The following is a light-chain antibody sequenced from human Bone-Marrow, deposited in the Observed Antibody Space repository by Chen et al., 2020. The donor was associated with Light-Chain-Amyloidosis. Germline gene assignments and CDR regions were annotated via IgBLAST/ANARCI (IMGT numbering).Light chain of an antibody. CDR1: ALPTKY. J-gene: IGLJ2*01. CDR2: RDT. CDR3: QSADSSGTYEVI. Sequence: SYELTQPPSVSVSPGQTARITCSGDALPTKYAYWYQQNPGQAPVLVIHRDTERPSGISERFSGSSSGTTATLTISGVQAEDEADYHGQSADSSGTYEVIFGGGTKLTVL. V-gene: IGLV3-25*03.